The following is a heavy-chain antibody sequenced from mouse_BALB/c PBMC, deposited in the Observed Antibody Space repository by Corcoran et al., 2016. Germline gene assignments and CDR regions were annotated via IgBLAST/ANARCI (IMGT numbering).Heavy chain of an antibody. Sequence: EVQLQQSGPELVKPGASVKMSCKASGYTFTDYYIHWVKQSHGQSLEWMGDINPNNGDTGYNQKFKGKATLTVDKSSSTAYMQLNSLTSEDSAVDYCERYGDWYFDVWGAGTTVTFSS. CDR1: GYTFTDYY. D-gene: IGHD1-1*02. CDR2: INPNNGDT. V-gene: IGHV1-26*01. CDR3: ERYGDWYFDV. J-gene: IGHJ1*01.